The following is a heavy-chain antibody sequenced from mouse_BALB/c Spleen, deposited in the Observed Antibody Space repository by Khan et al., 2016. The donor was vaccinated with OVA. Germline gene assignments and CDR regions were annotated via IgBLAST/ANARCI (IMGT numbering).Heavy chain of an antibody. Sequence: QVQLKQSGAELAKPGASVKMSCKASGYTFTTYWMHWVKQRPGQGLEWIGYINPTSGYTDYNAKFKDKATLSADKSSSTAYMQLRSLTSEDSAVYYCTRHRVDFWGEGTTVTVSS. J-gene: IGHJ2*01. V-gene: IGHV1-7*01. CDR1: GYTFTTYW. CDR2: INPTSGYT. CDR3: TRHRVDF.